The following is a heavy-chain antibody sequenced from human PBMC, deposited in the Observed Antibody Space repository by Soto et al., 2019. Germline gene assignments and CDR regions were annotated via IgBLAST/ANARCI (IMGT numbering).Heavy chain of an antibody. J-gene: IGHJ5*02. CDR1: GGSISSSSYY. D-gene: IGHD6-6*01. Sequence: QLQLQESGPGLVKPSETLSLTCTVSGGSISSSSYYWGWIRQPPRKGLEWIGSVFYSGSTDYNLSLKSSVTISVDTSNNHFSLKLTSVTAADTAVYYCARLYSRSWNWFDPWGQGTLVTVSS. CDR2: VFYSGST. V-gene: IGHV4-39*02. CDR3: ARLYSRSWNWFDP.